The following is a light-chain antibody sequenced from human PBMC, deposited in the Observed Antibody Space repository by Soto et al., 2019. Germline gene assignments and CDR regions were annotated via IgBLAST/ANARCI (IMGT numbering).Light chain of an antibody. V-gene: IGLV2-11*01. J-gene: IGLJ3*02. CDR3: CSYSGSNTVGV. Sequence: QSALTQPRSVAGSPGQSVTISCTGTSSDVGVYDFVSWYQQYPGKAPKLIIYDVSHRPSGVPDRFSGSKSGNTASLTISGLQADDEAEYHCCSYSGSNTVGVFGGGTKLTVL. CDR2: DVS. CDR1: SSDVGVYDF.